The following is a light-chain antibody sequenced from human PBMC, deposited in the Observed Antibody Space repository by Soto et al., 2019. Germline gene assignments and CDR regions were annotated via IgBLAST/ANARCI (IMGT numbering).Light chain of an antibody. Sequence: QSVLTHPASVSWSPGQSITISCTGTSSDVGNYKYVSWYQQHPGKAPKLMIYEVSNRPSGVSNRFSGSKSGNTASLTISGLQAEEETDYYCFSYTSSANYVFGTGTKVTXL. V-gene: IGLV2-14*01. CDR1: SSDVGNYKY. J-gene: IGLJ1*01. CDR3: FSYTSSANYV. CDR2: EVS.